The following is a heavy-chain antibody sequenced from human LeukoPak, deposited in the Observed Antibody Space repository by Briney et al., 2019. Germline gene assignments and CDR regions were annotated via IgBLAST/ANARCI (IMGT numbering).Heavy chain of an antibody. V-gene: IGHV1-18*01. D-gene: IGHD3-22*01. Sequence: ASVKVSCKASGYTFRNYGISWVRQAPGQGLEWMGWISAYNGDTKYSQKFQGRVTMTTDSSTSTAYMELRSPTSDDTAVFYCARDNPYYYLYWGQGTLVTVSS. CDR3: ARDNPYYYLY. J-gene: IGHJ4*02. CDR1: GYTFRNYG. CDR2: ISAYNGDT.